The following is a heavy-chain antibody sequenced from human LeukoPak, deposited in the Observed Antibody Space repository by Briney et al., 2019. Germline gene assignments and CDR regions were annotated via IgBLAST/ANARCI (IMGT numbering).Heavy chain of an antibody. D-gene: IGHD2-2*01. V-gene: IGHV3-30*02. CDR3: AKDAIVVVPAAPTELYYYYMDV. Sequence: PGRSLRLPCAASGFTFSSYGMHWVRQAPGKGLEWVAFIRYDGSNKYYADSVKGRFTISRDNSKNTLYLQMNSLRAEDTAVYYCAKDAIVVVPAAPTELYYYYMDVWGKGTTVTVSS. CDR1: GFTFSSYG. J-gene: IGHJ6*03. CDR2: IRYDGSNK.